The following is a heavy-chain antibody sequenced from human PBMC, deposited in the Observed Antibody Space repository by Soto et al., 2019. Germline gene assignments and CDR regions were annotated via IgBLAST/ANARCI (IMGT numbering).Heavy chain of an antibody. CDR1: GGSFSGYY. J-gene: IGHJ6*02. CDR3: ARAIIGGMDV. CDR2: INHSGST. V-gene: IGHV4-34*01. Sequence: SETLSLTCAVYGGSFSGYYRSWIRQPPGKGLEWIGEINHSGSTNYNPSLKSRVTISVDTSKNQFSLKLSSVTAADTAVYYCARAIIGGMDVWGQGTTVTV.